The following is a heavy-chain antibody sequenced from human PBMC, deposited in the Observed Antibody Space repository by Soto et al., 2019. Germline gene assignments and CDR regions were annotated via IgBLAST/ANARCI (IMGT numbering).Heavy chain of an antibody. D-gene: IGHD2-15*01. CDR1: GLPFSSYS. CDR3: ARDSRRYCSGGSCYTLEWFDP. J-gene: IGHJ5*02. Sequence: GGSLRLSCAASGLPFSSYSMNWVRQAPGKGLEWVSYISSSSSTIYYADSVKGRFTISRDNAKNSLYLQMNSLRDEDTAVYYCARDSRRYCSGGSCYTLEWFDPWGQGTLVTVSS. V-gene: IGHV3-48*02. CDR2: ISSSSSTI.